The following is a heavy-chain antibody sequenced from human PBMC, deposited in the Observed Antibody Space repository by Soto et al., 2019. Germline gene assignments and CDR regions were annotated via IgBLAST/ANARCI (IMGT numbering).Heavy chain of an antibody. V-gene: IGHV1-3*01. Sequence: ASVKVSCKASGYTFTSYAMHWVRQAPGQRLEWMGWINAGNGNTKYSQKFQGRVTITRDTSASTAYMELSSLRSEDTAVYYCARDSSGFGELWRYYYYYYMDVWGKGTTVTVSS. CDR1: GYTFTSYA. CDR3: ARDSSGFGELWRYYYYYYMDV. D-gene: IGHD3-10*01. CDR2: INAGNGNT. J-gene: IGHJ6*03.